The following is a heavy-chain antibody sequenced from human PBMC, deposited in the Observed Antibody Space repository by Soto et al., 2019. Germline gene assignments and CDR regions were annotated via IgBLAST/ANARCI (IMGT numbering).Heavy chain of an antibody. CDR2: IHREGANT. Sequence: PGGSLRLSCAASGFSFGDFGMTWVRQAPGKGLEWVSTIHREGANTHYADSVKGRFTISRDNSKVNRYLEMNRQRAADTPIHFCQKDPSTVSADFWGAGTLVTGSS. CDR1: GFSFGDFG. CDR3: QKDPSTVSADF. V-gene: IGHV3-23*01. D-gene: IGHD2-21*02. J-gene: IGHJ4*02.